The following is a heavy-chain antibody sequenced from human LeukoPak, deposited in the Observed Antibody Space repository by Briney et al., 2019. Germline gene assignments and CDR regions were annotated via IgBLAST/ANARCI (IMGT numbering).Heavy chain of an antibody. J-gene: IGHJ4*02. V-gene: IGHV1-3*01. CDR2: INAGNGNT. CDR3: ARDRVPIAVTGTGDHFDY. CDR1: GYTFTSYA. D-gene: IGHD6-19*01. Sequence: ASVKVSCKASGYTFTSYAMHWVRQAPGQRLEWMGWINAGNGNTKYSQKFQGRVTITRDTSASTAYMELSSLRSEDTAVYYCARDRVPIAVTGTGDHFDYWGQGTLVTVSS.